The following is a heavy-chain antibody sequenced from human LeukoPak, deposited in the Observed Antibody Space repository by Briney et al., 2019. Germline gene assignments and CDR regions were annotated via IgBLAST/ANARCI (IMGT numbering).Heavy chain of an antibody. CDR3: AGPSYYDFWSGYYHYYGMDV. CDR1: GFTFSSYW. CDR2: IKQDGSEK. Sequence: GGSLRLSCAASGFTFSSYWMSWVRQAPWKGLEWVANIKQDGSEKYYVDSVKGRFTISRDNAKNSLYLQMNSLRAEDTAVYYCAGPSYYDFWSGYYHYYGMDVWGQGTTVTVSS. V-gene: IGHV3-7*01. J-gene: IGHJ6*02. D-gene: IGHD3-3*01.